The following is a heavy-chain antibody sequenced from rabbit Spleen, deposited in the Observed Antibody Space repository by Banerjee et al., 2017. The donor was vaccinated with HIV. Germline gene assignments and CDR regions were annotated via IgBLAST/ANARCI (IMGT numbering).Heavy chain of an antibody. CDR3: ARDTSSSFSSYGMDL. D-gene: IGHD1-1*01. J-gene: IGHJ6*01. CDR2: IYSGNSGYT. Sequence: QSLEESGGDLVKPGASLTVTCTASGFSFGSNDYMCWVRQAPGKGLEWIACIYSGNSGYTYYASWAKGRFTISKTSSTTVTLQMTSLTAADTATYFCARDTSSSFSSYGMDLWGPGTLVTVS. V-gene: IGHV1S40*01. CDR1: GFSFGSNDY.